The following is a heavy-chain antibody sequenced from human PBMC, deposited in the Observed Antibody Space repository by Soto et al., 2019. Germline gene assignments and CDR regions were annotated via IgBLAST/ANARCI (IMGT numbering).Heavy chain of an antibody. D-gene: IGHD3-3*01. V-gene: IGHV4-39*01. CDR2: IYYSGST. CDR3: AREYYDFWSGYYDYYYGMDV. Sequence: PSETLSLTCTVSGGSISSSSYYWGWIRQPPGKGPEWIGSIYYSGSTYYNPSLKSRVTISVDTSKNQFSLKLSSVTAADTAVYYCAREYYDFWSGYYDYYYGMDVWGQGTTVTVS. CDR1: GGSISSSSYY. J-gene: IGHJ6*02.